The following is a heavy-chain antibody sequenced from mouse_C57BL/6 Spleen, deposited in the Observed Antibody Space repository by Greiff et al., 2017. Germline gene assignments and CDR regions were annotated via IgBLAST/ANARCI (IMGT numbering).Heavy chain of an antibody. J-gene: IGHJ4*01. CDR3: ARQTYYDYDDHYAMDY. CDR1: GFTFSDYY. CDR2: ISNGGGST. V-gene: IGHV5-12*01. Sequence: DVKLVESGGGLVQPGGSLKLSCAASGFTFSDYYMYWVRQTPEKRLEWVAYISNGGGSTYYPDTVKGRFTISRDNAKNTLYLQMSRLKSEDTAMYYCARQTYYDYDDHYAMDYWGQGTSVTVSS. D-gene: IGHD2-4*01.